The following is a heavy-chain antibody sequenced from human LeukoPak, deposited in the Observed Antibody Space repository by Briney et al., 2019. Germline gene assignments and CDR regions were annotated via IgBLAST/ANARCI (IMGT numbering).Heavy chain of an antibody. Sequence: SETLSLTCTVSGGSISSYYWNWIRQPAGKGLEWIGRIHTSGSTNYNPSLKSRVTMSVDTSKNQFSLKLSSVTAADTAVYYCAKESNTLYSSSPYFDYWGQGTLVTVSS. D-gene: IGHD6-13*01. CDR2: IHTSGST. CDR3: AKESNTLYSSSPYFDY. V-gene: IGHV4-4*07. J-gene: IGHJ4*02. CDR1: GGSISSYY.